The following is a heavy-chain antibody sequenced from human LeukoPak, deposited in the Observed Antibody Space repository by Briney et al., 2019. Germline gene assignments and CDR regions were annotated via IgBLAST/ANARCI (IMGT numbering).Heavy chain of an antibody. V-gene: IGHV3-30*02. CDR3: AKDLSTVTYYYYYGMDV. J-gene: IGHJ6*02. D-gene: IGHD4-17*01. Sequence: GGSLRLSCAASVFTFSYYGMHWVRQAPGKGLEWVAFIRYDGSDKYYADSVRGRFTISRDNSKNTLYLQMNSLRAEDTAVYYCAKDLSTVTYYYYYGMDVWGQGTTVTVSS. CDR1: VFTFSYYG. CDR2: IRYDGSDK.